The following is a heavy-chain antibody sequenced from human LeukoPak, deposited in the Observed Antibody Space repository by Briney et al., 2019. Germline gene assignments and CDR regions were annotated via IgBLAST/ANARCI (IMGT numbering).Heavy chain of an antibody. Sequence: SQTLSLTCTVSGGSIGSGGNYWSWIRQHPGKGLEWIGYIYYSGNTFYNPSLRSRLTISVYTSRNHFSLRLSSVTAADTALYYCARAPSPWGYAIDIWGQGSMVTVSS. CDR1: GGSIGSGGNY. CDR3: ARAPSPWGYAIDI. J-gene: IGHJ3*02. CDR2: IYYSGNT. D-gene: IGHD3-16*01. V-gene: IGHV4-31*03.